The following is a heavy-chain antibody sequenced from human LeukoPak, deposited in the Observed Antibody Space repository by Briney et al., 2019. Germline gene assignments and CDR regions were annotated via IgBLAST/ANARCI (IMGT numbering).Heavy chain of an antibody. J-gene: IGHJ3*02. CDR1: GGSISSYY. CDR2: IYHSGST. D-gene: IGHD2-2*03. CDR3: ARTLDIVVVPAANDAFDI. Sequence: SSETLSLTCTVSGGSISSYYWSWIRQPPGKGLEWIGYIYHSGSTYYNPSLKSRVTISVDRSKNQFSLKLSSVTAADTAVYYCARTLDIVVVPAANDAFDIWGQGTMVTVSS. V-gene: IGHV4-59*12.